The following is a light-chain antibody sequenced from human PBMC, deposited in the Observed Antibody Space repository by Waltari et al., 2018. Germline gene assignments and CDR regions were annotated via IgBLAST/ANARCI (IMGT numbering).Light chain of an antibody. Sequence: EIVLTQSPDHLSLSPGERATLPCRASQSSCRYLVWYQQKPGQAPRLLIYGASTRASGIPDRFSGSGSGTDFSLTISRLEPEDFAVYHCQKHDRLPATFGQGTKVEIK. CDR1: QSSCRY. V-gene: IGKV3-20*01. J-gene: IGKJ1*01. CDR3: QKHDRLPAT. CDR2: GAS.